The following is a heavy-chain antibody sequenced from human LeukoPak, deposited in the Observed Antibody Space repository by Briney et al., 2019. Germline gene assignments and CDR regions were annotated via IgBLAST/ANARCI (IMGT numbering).Heavy chain of an antibody. CDR2: IKQDGSEK. CDR1: GFTFSSYW. V-gene: IGHV3-7*01. J-gene: IGHJ5*02. CDR3: AKVFEAGDRDWFDP. D-gene: IGHD7-27*01. Sequence: GGSLRLSCAASGFTFSSYWMSWVRQAPGKGLEWVANIKQDGSEKYYADSVKGRFTISRDNSKNTLYLQMNSLRAEDRAVYYCAKVFEAGDRDWFDPWGQGTLVTVSS.